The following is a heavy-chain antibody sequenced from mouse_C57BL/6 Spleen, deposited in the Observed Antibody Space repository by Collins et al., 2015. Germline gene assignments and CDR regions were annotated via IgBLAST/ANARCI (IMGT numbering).Heavy chain of an antibody. D-gene: IGHD2-14*01. Sequence: VRLQQSGAELARPGASVKLSCKASGYTFTSYWMQWVKQRPGQGLEWIGAIYPGDGDTRYTQKFKDKATLTADKSSSTAYMQLSSLASEDSAVYYCARAYRYDEGYFDYWGQGSTLTVSS. CDR2: IYPGDGDT. V-gene: IGHV1-87*01. CDR3: ARAYRYDEGYFDY. J-gene: IGHJ2*01. CDR1: GYTFTSYW.